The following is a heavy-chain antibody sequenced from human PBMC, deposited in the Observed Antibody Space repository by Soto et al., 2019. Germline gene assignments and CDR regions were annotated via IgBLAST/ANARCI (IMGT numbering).Heavy chain of an antibody. CDR2: FYYSGST. D-gene: IGHD2-15*01. Sequence: SATLSLTCTVSGGSLSSYYWSWIRQPPGTGLEWIGYFYYSGSTNYNPSLKSRVTISVDTSKNQFSLKLRSVTAAATAGNYSARGGYSPIDDGDQGTLVTVSS. CDR3: ARGGYSPIDD. V-gene: IGHV4-59*01. J-gene: IGHJ4*02. CDR1: GGSLSSYY.